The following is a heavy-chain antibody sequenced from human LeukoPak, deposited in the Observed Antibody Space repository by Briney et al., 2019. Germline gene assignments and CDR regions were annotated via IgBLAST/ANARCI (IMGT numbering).Heavy chain of an antibody. J-gene: IGHJ5*02. CDR1: GYSFTSYW. CDR3: ARSDEVGATSSWFDP. Sequence: PGESLKISCKGSGYSFTSYWIGWVRQMPGKGLEWMGIIYPGDSDTRYSPSFQGQVTISADKSISTAYLQWSSLKASDTAMYYCARSDEVGATSSWFDPWGQGTLVTVSS. CDR2: IYPGDSDT. D-gene: IGHD1-26*01. V-gene: IGHV5-51*01.